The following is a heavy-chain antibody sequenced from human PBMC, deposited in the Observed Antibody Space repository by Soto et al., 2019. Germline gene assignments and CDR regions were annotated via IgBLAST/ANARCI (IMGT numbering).Heavy chain of an antibody. D-gene: IGHD3-10*01. V-gene: IGHV3-23*01. CDR2: INGSGGST. Sequence: EVQLLESGGGLVQPGGSLRLSCAASGFTFSSYAMSWVRQAPGKGLEWVSAINGSGGSTYYADSVKGRFPIYRDNSKNTLYLKMHSLRAEETAVSYCAKYGYGSGSYDYWGQGTLVTVSS. J-gene: IGHJ4*02. CDR1: GFTFSSYA. CDR3: AKYGYGSGSYDY.